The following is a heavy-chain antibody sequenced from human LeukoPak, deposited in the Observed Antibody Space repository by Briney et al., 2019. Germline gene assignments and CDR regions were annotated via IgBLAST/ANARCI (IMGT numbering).Heavy chain of an antibody. CDR2: IKSKTDGGTT. J-gene: IGHJ4*02. V-gene: IGHV3-15*01. CDR1: GFTFSNAW. D-gene: IGHD3-22*01. CDR3: TTYYYDSSGYYYFDY. Sequence: GGSLRLSCAASGFTFSNAWMSWVRQAPGKGLEWVGRIKSKTDGGTTDYAAPVKGRFTISRDDSKNTLYLQMNSLKTEDTAVYYCTTYYYDSSGYYYFDYWGRGTLVTVSS.